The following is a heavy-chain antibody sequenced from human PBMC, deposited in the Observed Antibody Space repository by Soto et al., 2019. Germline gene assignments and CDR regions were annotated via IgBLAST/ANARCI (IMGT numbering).Heavy chain of an antibody. V-gene: IGHV1-8*01. J-gene: IGHJ6*03. CDR3: ARVRTPRWYSSSNYYSYYYMDV. CDR1: GYTFTSYD. Sequence: QVQLVQSGAEVKKPGASVKVSCKASGYTFTSYDINWVRQATGQGLEWMGWMNPNSGNTGYTQNLQSRFPMSRKPSISTAYMELSSLRSEDTAVYYCARVRTPRWYSSSNYYSYYYMDVWGKGTTVTVSS. CDR2: MNPNSGNT. D-gene: IGHD6-6*01.